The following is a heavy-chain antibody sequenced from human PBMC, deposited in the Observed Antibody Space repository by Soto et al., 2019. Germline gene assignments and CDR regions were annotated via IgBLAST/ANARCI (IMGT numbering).Heavy chain of an antibody. CDR2: INHSGST. D-gene: IGHD3-22*01. V-gene: IGHV4-34*01. Sequence: SETLSLTCAVYGGSFSGYYWSWIRQPPGKGLEWIGEINHSGSTNYNPSLKSRVTISVDTSKNQFSLKLSSVTAADTAVYYCARDRRGGALWYDSSGYPFYYYYGMDVWGQGTTVTVSS. J-gene: IGHJ6*02. CDR3: ARDRRGGALWYDSSGYPFYYYYGMDV. CDR1: GGSFSGYY.